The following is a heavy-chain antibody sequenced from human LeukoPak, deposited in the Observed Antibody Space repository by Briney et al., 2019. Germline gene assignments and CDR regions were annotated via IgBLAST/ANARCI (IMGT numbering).Heavy chain of an antibody. CDR1: GFTFSSYE. D-gene: IGHD1-26*01. CDR2: ISSSGSTI. CDR3: AREDRWELLAGFDY. Sequence: GGSQRLSCAASGFTFSSYEMNWVRQAPGKGLEWVSYISSSGSTIYYADSVKGRFTISRDNAKNSLYLQMNSLRAEDTAVYYCAREDRWELLAGFDYWGQGTLVTVSS. J-gene: IGHJ4*02. V-gene: IGHV3-48*03.